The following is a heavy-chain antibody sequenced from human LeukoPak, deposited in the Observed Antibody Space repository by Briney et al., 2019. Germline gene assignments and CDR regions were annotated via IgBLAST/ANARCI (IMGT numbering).Heavy chain of an antibody. Sequence: ASVKVSCKASGYSFTAFYIHWVRQAPGQGLEWMGWINPNSGGTNYAQKFQGRVTMTRDTSISTAYMELSGLRSDDTAVFYCARVSSNWDTYFHYWGQGSLVTVSS. V-gene: IGHV1-2*02. CDR3: ARVSSNWDTYFHY. J-gene: IGHJ4*02. D-gene: IGHD7-27*01. CDR2: INPNSGGT. CDR1: GYSFTAFY.